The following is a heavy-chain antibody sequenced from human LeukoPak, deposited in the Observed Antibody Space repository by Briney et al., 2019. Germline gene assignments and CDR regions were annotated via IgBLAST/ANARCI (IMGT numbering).Heavy chain of an antibody. CDR2: IYRDGSA. Sequence: GGSLRLSCAVSGFTVSIYYMTWVRQAPGKGLEWVSFIYRDGSANYADSVKGRFTISRDNSKNTLYLQMNSLRAEDTAVYYCAKGVTSAYRDFDYWGQGTLVTVSS. CDR1: GFTVSIYY. J-gene: IGHJ4*02. D-gene: IGHD3-22*01. V-gene: IGHV3-53*01. CDR3: AKGVTSAYRDFDY.